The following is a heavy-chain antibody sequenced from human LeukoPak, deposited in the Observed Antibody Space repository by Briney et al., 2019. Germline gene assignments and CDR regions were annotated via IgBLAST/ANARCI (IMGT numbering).Heavy chain of an antibody. CDR2: INHSGST. J-gene: IGHJ6*02. Sequence: PSETLSLTCAVYGGSFRGYYWSWIRQPPGKGLEWIGEINHSGSTNYNPSLKSRVTISVDTSKNQFSLKLSSVTAADTAVYYCARKTAVITFYYYGMDVWGQGTTVTVSS. V-gene: IGHV4-34*01. CDR3: ARKTAVITFYYYGMDV. CDR1: GGSFRGYY. D-gene: IGHD3-16*01.